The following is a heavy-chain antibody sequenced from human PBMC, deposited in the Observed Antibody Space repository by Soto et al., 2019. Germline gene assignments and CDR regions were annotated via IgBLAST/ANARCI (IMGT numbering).Heavy chain of an antibody. Sequence: GASVKVSCKASGGTFSSYAISWVRQAPGQGLEWMGGIIPILGTANYAQKFQGRVTITADESTSTAYMELSSLRSEDTAVYYCARTVNCSGGSCYSTLNWFDPWGQGTLVTVSS. J-gene: IGHJ5*02. D-gene: IGHD2-15*01. V-gene: IGHV1-69*13. CDR2: IIPILGTA. CDR1: GGTFSSYA. CDR3: ARTVNCSGGSCYSTLNWFDP.